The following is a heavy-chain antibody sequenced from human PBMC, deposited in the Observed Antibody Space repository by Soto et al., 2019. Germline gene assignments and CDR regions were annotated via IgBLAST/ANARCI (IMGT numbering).Heavy chain of an antibody. Sequence: SETLSLTCTVSGGSISSYYWSWIRQPPGKGLEWIGYIYYSGSTNYNPSLKSRVTISVDTSKNQFSLKLSSVTAADTAVYYCARAGYGINYYYGIDVWVQGITVTLSS. J-gene: IGHJ6*02. CDR2: IYYSGST. CDR1: GGSISSYY. D-gene: IGHD6-13*01. CDR3: ARAGYGINYYYGIDV. V-gene: IGHV4-59*01.